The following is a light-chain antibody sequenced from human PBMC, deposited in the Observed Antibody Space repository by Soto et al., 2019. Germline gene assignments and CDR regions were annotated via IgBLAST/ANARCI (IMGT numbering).Light chain of an antibody. CDR2: DVS. V-gene: IGLV2-11*01. CDR3: CSYAGSYTPVV. CDR1: SSDVGGYNY. J-gene: IGLJ2*01. Sequence: QSVLTQPPSVSGSPGQSVTISCTGTSSDVGGYNYVSWYQHHPGKAPKLMIYDVSKRPSGVPDRFSGSKSGNTASLTISGLQAEDEADYYCCSYAGSYTPVVFGGGTK.